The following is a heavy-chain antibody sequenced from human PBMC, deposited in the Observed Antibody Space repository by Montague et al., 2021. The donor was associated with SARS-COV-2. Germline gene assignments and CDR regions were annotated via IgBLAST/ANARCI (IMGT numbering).Heavy chain of an antibody. D-gene: IGHD6-25*01. J-gene: IGHJ4*02. CDR2: ISYDGSNK. CDR1: GFTFSNYG. Sequence: SLRLSCAASGFTFSNYGIHWVRQAPGKGLEWVAVISYDGSNKYYADSVKGRFTISRDNSKNTLYLQMNSLRTEDTAVCYCAKDWWIKIAAPEYFDYWGQGTLVTVSS. CDR3: AKDWWIKIAAPEYFDY. V-gene: IGHV3-30*18.